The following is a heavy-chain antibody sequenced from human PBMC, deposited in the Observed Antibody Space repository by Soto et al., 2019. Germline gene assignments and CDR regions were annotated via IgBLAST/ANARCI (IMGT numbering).Heavy chain of an antibody. CDR3: AKDQGCGSGGSCYYYYYYYMDV. V-gene: IGHV3-23*01. Sequence: GGSLRLSCAASGFTFSSYAMSWVRQAPGKGLEWVSAISGSGGSTYYADSVKGRFTISRDNSKNTLYLQMNSLRAEDTAVYYCAKDQGCGSGGSCYYYYYYYMDVWGKGTTVTVSS. CDR1: GFTFSSYA. J-gene: IGHJ6*03. D-gene: IGHD2-15*01. CDR2: ISGSGGST.